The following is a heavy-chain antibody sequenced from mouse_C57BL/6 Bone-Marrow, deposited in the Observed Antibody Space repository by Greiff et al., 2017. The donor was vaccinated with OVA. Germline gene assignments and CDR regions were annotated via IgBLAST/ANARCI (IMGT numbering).Heavy chain of an antibody. J-gene: IGHJ3*01. V-gene: IGHV1-5*01. CDR2: IYPGNSDT. Sequence: VQLQQPGAELVRPGTSVKMSCKTSGYTFTSYWMHWVKQRPGQGLEWIGAIYPGNSDTSYNQKFKGKATLTADKSSSTAYMQLSSLTSEDSAVYFCARSGYNNYNPLAYWGQGTLVTVSA. CDR3: ARSGYNNYNPLAY. D-gene: IGHD2-5*01. CDR1: GYTFTSYW.